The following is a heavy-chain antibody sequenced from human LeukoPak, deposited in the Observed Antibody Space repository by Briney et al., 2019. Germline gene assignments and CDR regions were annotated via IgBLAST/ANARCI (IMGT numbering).Heavy chain of an antibody. Sequence: SETLSLTCAVYGGSFSGYYWSWIRQPPGKGLEWIGEINHSGSTNYNPSLKSRVTISVDTSKNQFSLKLSSVTAAGTAVYYCARAGYSSGWAVYFDYWGQGTLVTVSS. J-gene: IGHJ4*02. CDR1: GGSFSGYY. D-gene: IGHD6-19*01. CDR3: ARAGYSSGWAVYFDY. CDR2: INHSGST. V-gene: IGHV4-34*01.